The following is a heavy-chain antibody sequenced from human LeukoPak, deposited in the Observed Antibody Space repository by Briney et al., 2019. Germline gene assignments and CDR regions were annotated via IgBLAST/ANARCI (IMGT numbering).Heavy chain of an antibody. V-gene: IGHV3-7*01. CDR2: INEDGSVK. Sequence: GGSLRLSCAASGFTLSSYWMYWVRQAPGKGLEWVAIINEDGSVKYYVDSVKGRFTISRDNAKNSLYLQMNSLRAGDTAVYYCARGRLVDTAMDNWGQGTLVTVSS. D-gene: IGHD5-18*01. CDR3: ARGRLVDTAMDN. J-gene: IGHJ4*02. CDR1: GFTLSSYW.